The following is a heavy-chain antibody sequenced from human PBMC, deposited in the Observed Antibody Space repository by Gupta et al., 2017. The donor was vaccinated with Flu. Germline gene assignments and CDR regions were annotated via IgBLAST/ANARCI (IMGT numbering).Heavy chain of an antibody. Sequence: TASGFTFSSYSMNWVRQAPGKGLEWVSYISSSSSTIYYADSVKGRFTISRDNAKNSLYLQMNSLRDEDTAVYYCARDRVVVGPAALYGMDVWGQGTTVTVSS. D-gene: IGHD2-2*01. CDR1: GFTFSSYS. V-gene: IGHV3-48*02. J-gene: IGHJ6*02. CDR2: ISSSSSTI. CDR3: ARDRVVVGPAALYGMDV.